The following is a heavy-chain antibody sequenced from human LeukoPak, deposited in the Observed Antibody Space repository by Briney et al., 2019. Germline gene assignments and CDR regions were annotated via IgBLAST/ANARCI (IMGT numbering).Heavy chain of an antibody. CDR1: GGTFSSYT. CDR3: ARAPSKRPFGALTWGI. J-gene: IGHJ3*02. CDR2: IIPIFGTA. D-gene: IGHD1-26*01. V-gene: IGHV1-69*13. Sequence: ASVKVSCKASGGTFSSYTISWVRQAPGQGLEWMGRIIPIFGTANYAQKFQGRVTITADESTSTAYMELSSLRSEDTAVYYCARAPSKRPFGALTWGIWGQGTMVTVFS.